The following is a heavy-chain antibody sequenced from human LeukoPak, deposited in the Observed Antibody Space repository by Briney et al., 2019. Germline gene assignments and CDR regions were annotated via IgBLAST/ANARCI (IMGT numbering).Heavy chain of an antibody. CDR1: GFTFSSYG. CDR3: ARDGVVRGVPAIDFFDY. Sequence: GGSLRLSCAASGFTFSSYGMSWVRQAPGKGLEWVSAISGSGGSTYYADSVKGRFTISRDNSKNTLYLQMNSLRAEDTAVYYCARDGVVRGVPAIDFFDYWGQGTLVTVSS. V-gene: IGHV3-23*01. J-gene: IGHJ4*02. D-gene: IGHD3-10*01. CDR2: ISGSGGST.